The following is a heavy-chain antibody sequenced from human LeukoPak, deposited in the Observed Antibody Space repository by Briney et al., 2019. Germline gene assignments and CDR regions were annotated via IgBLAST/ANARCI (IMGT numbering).Heavy chain of an antibody. CDR2: IYYSGGN. J-gene: IGHJ4*02. V-gene: IGHV4-39*07. CDR3: ARGPYYFDS. CDR1: SGSISSSGYY. Sequence: KSSETLSLTCTVSSGSISSSGYYWGWIRQPPGRGLEWIGSIYYSGGNYCNPSLNSRVTISVDTSKNQFSLRLSSVTAADTAVYYCARGPYYFDSWGPGTLVTVSS.